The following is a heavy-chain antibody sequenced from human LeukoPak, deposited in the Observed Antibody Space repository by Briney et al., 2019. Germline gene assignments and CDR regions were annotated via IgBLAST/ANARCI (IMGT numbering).Heavy chain of an antibody. V-gene: IGHV6-1*01. CDR2: TYYRSKWYN. CDR1: GDSVSSNSAA. Sequence: SQTLSLTCAISGDSVSSNSAAWNWLRQSPSRGLEWLGRTYYRSKWYNDYAVSVKSRITINPDTSKNQFSLQLNSVTPEDTAVYYCAREAAAGTYYYYYGMDVWGQGTTVTVSS. J-gene: IGHJ6*02. D-gene: IGHD6-13*01. CDR3: AREAAAGTYYYYYGMDV.